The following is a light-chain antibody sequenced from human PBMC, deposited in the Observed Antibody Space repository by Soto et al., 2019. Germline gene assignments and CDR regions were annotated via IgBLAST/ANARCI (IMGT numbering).Light chain of an antibody. CDR3: MQDQKPPYT. CDR2: LGS. J-gene: IGKJ2*01. V-gene: IGKV2-28*01. Sequence: DIVMTQSPLSLPVTPGEPASISCRSSQSLLYENGYTYFAWYEQTPGQPPQLLIYLGSNRPSGVPDRFSGSVSGTDFTLKISSVETEDVGVYYCMQDQKPPYTFGQGTKVEIK. CDR1: QSLLYENGYTY.